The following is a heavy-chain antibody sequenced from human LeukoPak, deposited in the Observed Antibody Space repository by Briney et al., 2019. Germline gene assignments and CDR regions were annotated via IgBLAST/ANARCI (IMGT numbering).Heavy chain of an antibody. J-gene: IGHJ4*02. D-gene: IGHD2-2*01. CDR3: VSDGYVEVPFDY. V-gene: IGHV3-74*01. Sequence: GGSLRLSCAASGFTFSNYWMHWVRQAPGKGLVWVSRIKTDGSSISYADSVKGRFTISRDNAKNTLYLQMNSLRAEDTAVYYCVSDGYVEVPFDYWGQGTLVTVSS. CDR2: IKTDGSSI. CDR1: GFTFSNYW.